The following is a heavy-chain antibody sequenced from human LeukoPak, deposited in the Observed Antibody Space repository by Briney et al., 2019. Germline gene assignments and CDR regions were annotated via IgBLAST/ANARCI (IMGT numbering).Heavy chain of an antibody. J-gene: IGHJ4*02. D-gene: IGHD2-15*01. Sequence: PGGSLRLSCAASGFTFSSYEMNWVRQAPGKGLEWVSYISSSGSTIYYADSVKGRFTISRDNAKNSLYLQMNSLRAEDTAVYYCARDGPSRYCSGGSCAVDYWGQGNLVTVSS. CDR2: ISSSGSTI. CDR1: GFTFSSYE. V-gene: IGHV3-48*03. CDR3: ARDGPSRYCSGGSCAVDY.